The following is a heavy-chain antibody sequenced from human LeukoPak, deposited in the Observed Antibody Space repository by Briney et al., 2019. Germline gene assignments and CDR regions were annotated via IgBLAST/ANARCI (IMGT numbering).Heavy chain of an antibody. J-gene: IGHJ2*01. CDR2: IIPILGIA. Sequence: ASVKVSCKASGGTFSSYAISWVRQAPGQGLEWMGRIIPILGIANYAQKFQGRVTMTIDTSTSTAYMELRSLRSDDTAVYYCARAQGPVVVVPGANWYFDLWGRGTLVTVSS. D-gene: IGHD2-2*01. CDR1: GGTFSSYA. CDR3: ARAQGPVVVVPGANWYFDL. V-gene: IGHV1-69*04.